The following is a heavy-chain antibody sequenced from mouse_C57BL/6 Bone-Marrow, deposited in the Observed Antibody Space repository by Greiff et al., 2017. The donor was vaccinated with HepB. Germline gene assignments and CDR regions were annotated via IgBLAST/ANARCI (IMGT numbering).Heavy chain of an antibody. CDR1: GFTFSDYY. CDR2: INYDGSST. J-gene: IGHJ2*01. CDR3: ARDRDYFDY. D-gene: IGHD3-1*01. V-gene: IGHV5-16*01. Sequence: EVQLVESEGGLVQPGSSMKLSCTASGFTFSDYYMAWVRQVPEKGLEWVANINYDGSSTYYLDSLKSRFIISRDNAKNILYLQMSSLKSEDTATYYCARDRDYFDYWGQGTTLTVSS.